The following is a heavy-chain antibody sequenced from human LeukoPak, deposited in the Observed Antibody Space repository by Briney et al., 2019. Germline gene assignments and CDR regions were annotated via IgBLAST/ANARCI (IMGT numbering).Heavy chain of an antibody. Sequence: ASVKVSCKASGYTFTSYYMHWVRQAPGQGLEWMGIINPSGGSTSYAQKFQGRVTMTRDMSTSTVYMELSSLRSEDTAVYYCARARVGVVVAATVNWFDPWGQGTLVTVSS. CDR2: INPSGGST. CDR3: ARARVGVVVAATVNWFDP. J-gene: IGHJ5*02. CDR1: GYTFTSYY. V-gene: IGHV1-46*01. D-gene: IGHD2-15*01.